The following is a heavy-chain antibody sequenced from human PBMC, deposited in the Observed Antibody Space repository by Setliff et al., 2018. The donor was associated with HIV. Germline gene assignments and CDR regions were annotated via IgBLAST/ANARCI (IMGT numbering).Heavy chain of an antibody. CDR3: AKGYTWSVVGALDV. CDR1: GYTFTSYG. V-gene: IGHV1-18*01. CDR2: ISAYNGNT. D-gene: IGHD1-1*01. J-gene: IGHJ3*01. Sequence: VASVKVSCKASGYTFTSYGISWVRQAPGQGLEWMGVISAYNGNTNYAQKLQGRVTMTADTSTTASYMELRSLTSDDTAMYYCAKGYTWSVVGALDVWGQGTRVTVSS.